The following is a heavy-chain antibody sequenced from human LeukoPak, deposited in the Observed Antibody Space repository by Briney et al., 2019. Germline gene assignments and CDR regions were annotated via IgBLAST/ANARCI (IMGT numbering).Heavy chain of an antibody. CDR1: GGSISSGTYY. Sequence: SQTLSLXCTVSGGSISSGTYYWSWIRQPAGKGLEWIGRFYTSGSTNYNPSLKSRVTISVDTSKNQFSLKLSSVTAADTAVYYCARAVSGYDLFDYWGQGTLVTVSS. J-gene: IGHJ4*02. CDR2: FYTSGST. CDR3: ARAVSGYDLFDY. D-gene: IGHD5-12*01. V-gene: IGHV4-61*02.